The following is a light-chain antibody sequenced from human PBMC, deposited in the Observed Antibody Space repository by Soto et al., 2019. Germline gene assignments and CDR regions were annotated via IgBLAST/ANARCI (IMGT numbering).Light chain of an antibody. J-gene: IGKJ1*01. CDR3: QQFGGSSRT. CDR1: QGVSSTY. CDR2: GAS. Sequence: EIVLTQSPGTLSLSPGERANLSCRASQGVSSTYLAWYQQKPGQAPRLLIYGASFRATGIQDRFSGSGSGTDFTLTISRLEPEDFAVYYCQQFGGSSRTFGQGTKVEIK. V-gene: IGKV3-20*01.